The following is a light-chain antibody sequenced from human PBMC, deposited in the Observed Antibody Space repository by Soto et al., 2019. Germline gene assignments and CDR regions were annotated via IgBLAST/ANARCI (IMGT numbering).Light chain of an antibody. CDR1: SSNIGAGYD. V-gene: IGLV1-40*01. J-gene: IGLJ1*01. CDR3: QSYDSSLSGYV. Sequence: QSVLTQPPSVSGAPGQRGTISCTGSSSNIGAGYDVSWYQQLPGTAPKFLIYGNTDRPSGVPDRFSGSKSGTSAALAITGLQAEDEADYYCQSYDSSLSGYVVGTGTKLTVL. CDR2: GNT.